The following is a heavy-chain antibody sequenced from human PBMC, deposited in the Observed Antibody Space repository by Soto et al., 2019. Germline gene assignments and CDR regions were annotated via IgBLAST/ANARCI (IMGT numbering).Heavy chain of an antibody. J-gene: IGHJ4*02. Sequence: QVQLQESGPGLVKPSQTLSLTCTVSGASINSGGYYWSWIRQLPGKGLEWIGYVYFSGSTYYNPSLKSRVTISVDTSKNQFSLKLSSVTAADTAVYYCARGVREMATNPPYFDYWGQGTLVTVSS. D-gene: IGHD5-12*01. CDR3: ARGVREMATNPPYFDY. CDR1: GASINSGGYY. V-gene: IGHV4-31*03. CDR2: VYFSGST.